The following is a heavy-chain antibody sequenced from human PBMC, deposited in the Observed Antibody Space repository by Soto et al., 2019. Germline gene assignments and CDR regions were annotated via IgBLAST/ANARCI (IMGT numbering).Heavy chain of an antibody. J-gene: IGHJ5*02. Sequence: SETRSLPFAVSGGSISRSNWWSWVRHPRGKGLEWIGEIYHSGSTNYNPSLKSRVTISVDKSKNQFSLKLSSVTAADTAVYYCARDVGANYDHNWFDPWGQGTLVTVSS. D-gene: IGHD3-3*01. CDR1: GGSISRSNW. CDR2: IYHSGST. V-gene: IGHV4-4*02. CDR3: ARDVGANYDHNWFDP.